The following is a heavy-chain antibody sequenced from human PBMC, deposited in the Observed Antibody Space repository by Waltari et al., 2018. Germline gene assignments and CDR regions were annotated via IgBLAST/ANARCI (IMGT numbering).Heavy chain of an antibody. CDR2: IYPTGRT. CDR1: GGSISGYF. V-gene: IGHV4-59*12. CDR3: ARVAVTGTGGRYYFDY. J-gene: IGHJ4*02. D-gene: IGHD6-19*01. Sequence: QVQLQESGPGLVMPSETLSLTCTVSGGSISGYFWSWIRQPQGMGLEWFGYIYPTGRTSYNPSLESRVTISVDASNNQFSLKLASVTAADTAVYYCARVAVTGTGGRYYFDYWGQGTLLTVSS.